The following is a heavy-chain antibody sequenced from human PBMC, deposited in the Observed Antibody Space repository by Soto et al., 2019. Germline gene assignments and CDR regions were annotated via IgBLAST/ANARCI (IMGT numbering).Heavy chain of an antibody. CDR3: AKDSKRSDGWYYFDD. Sequence: RSLRATPQGARSTSSYEAMCWIRQAPGPGLEWPSFIYNSGRTTYYTYSVKGRFTISRDNSKNTPYLQMSRLRAEDTAIYYGAKDSKRSDGWYYFDDWGQGTLVTVSS. D-gene: IGHD6-19*01. V-gene: IGHV3-23*01. CDR2: IYNSGRTT. CDR1: RSTSSYEA. J-gene: IGHJ4*02.